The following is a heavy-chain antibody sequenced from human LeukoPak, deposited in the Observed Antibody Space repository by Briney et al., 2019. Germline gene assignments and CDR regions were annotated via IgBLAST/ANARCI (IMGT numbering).Heavy chain of an antibody. D-gene: IGHD3-9*01. CDR3: ARRQPLRYLDF. CDR2: ISSSDGIR. Sequence: PGGSLRLSCAASGFTFSSYWMSWVRQAPGKGLEWISYISSSDGIRYYADSVKGRFTISRNNAKNSVYLELNSLTADDTAVYYCARRQPLRYLDFWGQGTLVTVSS. CDR1: GFTFSSYW. V-gene: IGHV3-48*04. J-gene: IGHJ4*02.